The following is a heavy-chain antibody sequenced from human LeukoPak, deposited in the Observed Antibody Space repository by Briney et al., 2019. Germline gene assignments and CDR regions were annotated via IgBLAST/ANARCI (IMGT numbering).Heavy chain of an antibody. Sequence: LETLSLTCTVSGGSIRSYYWNWIRQPAGKGLEWIGRIYSSGSTGYNPSLKSRVTMSVDTSKNQFSLKLSSVTAADTAVYYCARDGGNSGYHYWYYFDYWGQGTLVTVSS. CDR3: ARDGGNSGYHYWYYFDY. CDR1: GGSIRSYY. D-gene: IGHD3-22*01. J-gene: IGHJ4*02. CDR2: IYSSGST. V-gene: IGHV4-4*07.